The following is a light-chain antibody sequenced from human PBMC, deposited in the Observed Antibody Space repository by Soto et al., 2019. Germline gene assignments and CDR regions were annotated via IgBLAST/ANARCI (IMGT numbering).Light chain of an antibody. J-gene: IGKJ3*01. V-gene: IGKV1-5*03. CDR1: QSINNW. CDR3: QQYDTXXFT. Sequence: DIQMTQSPSTLSASIGDRVTITCRASQSINNWLAWYQQKPGKAPKVLIYKASSLESGVPSRFSGSESGTEFTLAINXXXXXDFATYYCQQYDTXXFTFGXGTX. CDR2: KAS.